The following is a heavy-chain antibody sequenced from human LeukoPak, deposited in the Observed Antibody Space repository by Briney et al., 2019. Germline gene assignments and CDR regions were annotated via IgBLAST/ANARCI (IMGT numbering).Heavy chain of an antibody. CDR3: AKTDQSSMYWYFDV. J-gene: IGHJ2*01. Sequence: GGSLRLSCAASGFTLSDYGMNWVRQAPGKGLEWVSAISGNSGSTYYADSVKGRFTISRDNSKNMLYLQMNSLRAEDTAVYYCAKTDQSSMYWYFDVWGRGTLITVSS. CDR1: GFTLSDYG. V-gene: IGHV3-23*01. CDR2: ISGNSGST. D-gene: IGHD2/OR15-2a*01.